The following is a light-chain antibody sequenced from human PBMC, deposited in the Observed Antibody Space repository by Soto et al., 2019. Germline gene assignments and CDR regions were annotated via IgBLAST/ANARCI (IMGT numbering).Light chain of an antibody. CDR1: QGITSW. Sequence: DIQMTQSPSSVSASVGDSLTITCRASQGITSWLAWYQQKPGRAPQLLIYAASNLQSGVPSRFSGSGSGTDFTLTISSLQPEDFGTYYCQQTSSFPLTLGGGTKVEIK. J-gene: IGKJ4*01. CDR3: QQTSSFPLT. V-gene: IGKV1-12*01. CDR2: AAS.